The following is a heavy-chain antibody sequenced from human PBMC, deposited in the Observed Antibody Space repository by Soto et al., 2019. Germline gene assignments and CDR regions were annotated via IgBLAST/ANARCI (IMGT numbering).Heavy chain of an antibody. CDR2: IYYSGST. Sequence: PSETLSLTCTVSGGSISSGGYYWSWIRQHPGKGLEWIGYIYYSGSTYYNPSLKSRVTISVDTSKNQFSLKLSSVTAADTAVYYCARDHMYSSSWYPGFLYYYGMHVWGQGTTVTVSS. D-gene: IGHD6-13*01. CDR1: GGSISSGGYY. CDR3: ARDHMYSSSWYPGFLYYYGMHV. V-gene: IGHV4-31*03. J-gene: IGHJ6*02.